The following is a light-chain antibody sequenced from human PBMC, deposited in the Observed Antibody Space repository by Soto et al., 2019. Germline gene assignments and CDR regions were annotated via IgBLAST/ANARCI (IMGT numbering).Light chain of an antibody. Sequence: QSALTQPASVSGSPGQSITISCTGTSSDVGGYNYVSWYQQHPGKAPKLMIYDVSNRPSGVSNRFSGSKSGNTASLTISGLQAEDEADYYCSSYTRNTPPRYVFVTGTKVTVL. V-gene: IGLV2-14*03. J-gene: IGLJ1*01. CDR3: SSYTRNTPPRYV. CDR2: DVS. CDR1: SSDVGGYNY.